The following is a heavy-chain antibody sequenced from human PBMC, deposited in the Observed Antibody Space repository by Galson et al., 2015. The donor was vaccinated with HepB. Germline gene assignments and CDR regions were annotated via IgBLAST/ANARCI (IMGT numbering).Heavy chain of an antibody. CDR1: GGSISTYY. CDR2: IYYSGST. J-gene: IGHJ2*01. V-gene: IGHV4-59*01. CDR3: AREKIQLRLGYFDP. Sequence: LSLTCTVSGGSISTYYWSWIRQPPGKGLEWIGSIYYSGSTNYNPSLKSRVIISVDTSKNQFSLKLSSVTAADTAVYYCAREKIQLRLGYFDPWGRGTLVTVSS. D-gene: IGHD5-12*01.